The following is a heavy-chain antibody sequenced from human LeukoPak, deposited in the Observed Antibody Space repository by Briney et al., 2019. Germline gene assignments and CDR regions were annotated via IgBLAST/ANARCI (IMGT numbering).Heavy chain of an antibody. CDR1: GFTFSDYY. CDR3: ARDLCYYGSGSYCNGYNWFDP. D-gene: IGHD3-10*01. Sequence: GGSLRLSCAASGFTFSDYYMRCIRQAPGKGLEWGSYISSSSSYTNYADSVKGRFTISRDNAKNSLYLQMNSLRAEDTAVYYCARDLCYYGSGSYCNGYNWFDPWGQGTLVTVSS. V-gene: IGHV3-11*06. J-gene: IGHJ5*02. CDR2: ISSSSSYT.